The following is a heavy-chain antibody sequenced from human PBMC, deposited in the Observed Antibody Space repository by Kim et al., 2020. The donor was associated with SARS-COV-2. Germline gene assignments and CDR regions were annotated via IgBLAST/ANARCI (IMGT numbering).Heavy chain of an antibody. D-gene: IGHD1-1*01. V-gene: IGHV4-59*08. Sequence: NPSLKSRLTISIDTSKNQFSLRLRPVTAADTAMYYCARHGTLTMPRPFDYWGQGTLVTVSS. CDR3: ARHGTLTMPRPFDY. J-gene: IGHJ4*02.